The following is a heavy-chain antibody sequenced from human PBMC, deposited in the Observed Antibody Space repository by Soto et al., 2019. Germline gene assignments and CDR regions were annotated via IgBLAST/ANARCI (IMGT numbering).Heavy chain of an antibody. V-gene: IGHV4-59*02. CDR2: IYYSGST. D-gene: IGHD4-17*01. CDR1: GGSVRSYY. CDR3: ERAYGDYVFDY. J-gene: IGHJ4*02. Sequence: SETLSLTGAVSGGSVRSYYWGWIRQPPGKGLEWIGYIYYSGSTNYNPSLKRRVTISVDTSKNQFSLKLSSVTAADTAVYYCERAYGDYVFDYWGQGTLVTVSS.